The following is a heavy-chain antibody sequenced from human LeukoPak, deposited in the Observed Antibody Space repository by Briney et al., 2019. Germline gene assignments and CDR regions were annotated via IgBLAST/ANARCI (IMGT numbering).Heavy chain of an antibody. CDR3: ARRQYSGYDFDF. J-gene: IGHJ4*02. CDR2: IYPRDSDT. V-gene: IGHV5-51*01. Sequence: GESLKISCKASGYSFTTYWIGWVRQMPGKGLEWMGIIYPRDSDTRYSPSFQGQVTVSADKSISTAYLQWNTLEASDTAMYYCARRQYSGYDFDFWRQGTLVTVSS. CDR1: GYSFTTYW. D-gene: IGHD5-12*01.